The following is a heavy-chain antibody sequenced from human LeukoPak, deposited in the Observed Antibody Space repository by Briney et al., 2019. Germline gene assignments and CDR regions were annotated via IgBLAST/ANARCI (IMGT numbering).Heavy chain of an antibody. J-gene: IGHJ6*03. D-gene: IGHD4-11*01. V-gene: IGHV1-8*01. CDR3: AREKTTVTTFGYYYYMDV. CDR2: MNPNSGNT. Sequence: VASVTVSFTASGYTFTIYDINWVRQAPGQGLERMGWMNPNSGNTGYAQKFQGRGTMTRNTSISTAYMELSSLRSEDTAVYYCAREKTTVTTFGYYYYMDVWGKGTTVTVSS. CDR1: GYTFTIYD.